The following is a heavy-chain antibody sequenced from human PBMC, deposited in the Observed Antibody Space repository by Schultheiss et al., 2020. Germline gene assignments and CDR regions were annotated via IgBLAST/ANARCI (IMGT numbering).Heavy chain of an antibody. Sequence: GESLKISCAASGFTFSSYCMHWVRQAPGKGLEWVAVISYDGSNKYYADSVKGRFTISRDNSKNTLYLQMNSLRAEDTAVYYCAKGAIAVAGAGFDYWGQGTLVTVSS. CDR2: ISYDGSNK. D-gene: IGHD6-19*01. CDR3: AKGAIAVAGAGFDY. V-gene: IGHV3-30*18. J-gene: IGHJ4*02. CDR1: GFTFSSYC.